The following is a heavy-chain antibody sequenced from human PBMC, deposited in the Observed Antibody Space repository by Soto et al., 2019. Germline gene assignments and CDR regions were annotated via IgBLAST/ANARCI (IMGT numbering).Heavy chain of an antibody. D-gene: IGHD3-3*01. CDR3: AKSYDFWGVGYYGMDV. V-gene: IGHV4-31*03. Sequence: LSLTCTVSGGSISSGGYYWSWIRQHPGKGLEWIGYIYYSGSTYYNPSLKSRVTISVDTSKNQFSLKLSSVTAADTAVYYCAKSYDFWGVGYYGMDVWGQGTTVTVS. J-gene: IGHJ6*02. CDR1: GGSISSGGYY. CDR2: IYYSGST.